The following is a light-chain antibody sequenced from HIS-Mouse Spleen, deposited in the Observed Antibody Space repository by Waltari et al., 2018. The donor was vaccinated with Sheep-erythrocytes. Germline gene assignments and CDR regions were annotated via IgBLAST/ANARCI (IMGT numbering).Light chain of an antibody. V-gene: IGLV3-25*03. Sequence: SYELTQPPSVSVSPGQTARITCPGDALPKQDAYWYQQKPGQAPVLVIYKDSERPSGIPERFSGSSSGTTVTLTISGVQAEDEADYYCQSADSSGTYVFGTETKVTVL. J-gene: IGLJ1*01. CDR2: KDS. CDR1: ALPKQD. CDR3: QSADSSGTYV.